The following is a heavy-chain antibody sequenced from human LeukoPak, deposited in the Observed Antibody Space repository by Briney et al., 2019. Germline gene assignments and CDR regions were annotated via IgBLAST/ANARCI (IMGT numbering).Heavy chain of an antibody. Sequence: GGSLRLSCTASGFTFSNYGMNWVRQAPGKGLEWVSGIIPSGGTTYYAGSVKGRFTISRDNSQNTMYLQMNSLRAEDTALYFCAKDSGWILFDDWGQGTLVTVSS. J-gene: IGHJ4*02. CDR3: AKDSGWILFDD. V-gene: IGHV3-23*01. CDR2: IIPSGGTT. CDR1: GFTFSNYG. D-gene: IGHD2-2*03.